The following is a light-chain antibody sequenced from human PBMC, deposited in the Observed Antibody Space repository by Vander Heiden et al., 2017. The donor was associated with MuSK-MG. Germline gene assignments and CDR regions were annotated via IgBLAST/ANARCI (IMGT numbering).Light chain of an antibody. V-gene: IGLV1-40*01. CDR3: QSYDSSLSGSV. CDR2: GNS. J-gene: IGLJ2*01. CDR1: SSNIGAGYD. Sequence: QSVLTQPPSVSGAPGQRVTISCPGSSSNIGAGYDVHWSQQLPGTAPKLLIYGNSNRPSGVPDRFSGSKSGTSASPAITGLQAEDEADYYCQSYDSSLSGSVFGGGTKLTVL.